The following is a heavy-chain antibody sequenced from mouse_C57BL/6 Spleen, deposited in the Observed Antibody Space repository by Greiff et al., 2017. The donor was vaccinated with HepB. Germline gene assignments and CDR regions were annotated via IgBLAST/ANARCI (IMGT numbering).Heavy chain of an antibody. D-gene: IGHD2-3*01. V-gene: IGHV1-64*01. CDR2: IHPNSGST. CDR3: ARWGYDGYFDV. Sequence: QVQLKQPGAELVKPGASVKLSCKASGYTFTSYWMHWVKQRPGQGLEWIGMIHPNSGSTNYNEKFKSKATLTVDKSSSTAYMQLSSLTSEDSAVYYCARWGYDGYFDVWGTGTTVTVSS. J-gene: IGHJ1*03. CDR1: GYTFTSYW.